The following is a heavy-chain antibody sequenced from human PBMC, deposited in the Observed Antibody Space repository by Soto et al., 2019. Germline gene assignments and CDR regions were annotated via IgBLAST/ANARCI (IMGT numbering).Heavy chain of an antibody. V-gene: IGHV2-5*02. CDR3: LYRAEPPRGGHYFDS. CDR2: IYWDDDK. J-gene: IGHJ4*02. D-gene: IGHD2-2*02. CDR1: GFSLSTSGVG. Sequence: QITLKESGPALVKPTQTLTLTCTFSGFSLSTSGVGVGWIRQPPGKALEWLALIYWDDDKRYSPSLKSRLAITQDASKNQVVLTLTNVDPVDTATYYWLYRAEPPRGGHYFDSWGQGTLVTVS.